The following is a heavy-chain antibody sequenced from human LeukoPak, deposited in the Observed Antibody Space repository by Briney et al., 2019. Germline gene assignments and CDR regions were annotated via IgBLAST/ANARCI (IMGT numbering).Heavy chain of an antibody. CDR3: ASSSWYGRIDY. Sequence: SETLSLTCTVSGGSISSYYWSWIRQPPGKGLEWIGYIYYSGSTNYNPSLKSRVTISVDTSKNQFSLKLSSVTAADTAVYYCASSSWYGRIDYWGQGTLVTASS. J-gene: IGHJ4*02. V-gene: IGHV4-59*08. D-gene: IGHD6-13*01. CDR2: IYYSGST. CDR1: GGSISSYY.